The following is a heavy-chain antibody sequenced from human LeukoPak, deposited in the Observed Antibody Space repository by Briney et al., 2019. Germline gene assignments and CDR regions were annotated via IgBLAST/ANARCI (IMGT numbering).Heavy chain of an antibody. CDR3: AIIVVVVAANDNWFDP. D-gene: IGHD2-15*01. CDR1: GGSITSSSYY. J-gene: IGHJ5*02. Sequence: PSETLSLTCSVSGGSITSSSYYWGWIRQPPEKGLEWIGSIYYTGGTNYSPSLKSRVTMSVDTFKNQFSLKLSSVTAADTAVYYCAIIVVVVAANDNWFDPWGQGTLVTVSS. CDR2: IYYTGGT. V-gene: IGHV4-39*07.